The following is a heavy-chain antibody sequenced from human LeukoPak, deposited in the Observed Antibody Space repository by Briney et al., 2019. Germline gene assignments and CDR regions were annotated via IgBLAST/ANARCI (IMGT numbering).Heavy chain of an antibody. CDR3: ARGLSGWYGKYFQH. D-gene: IGHD6-19*01. J-gene: IGHJ1*01. V-gene: IGHV4-34*01. CDR1: GGSFSGYY. Sequence: KPSETLSLTCAVYGGSFSGYYWSWIRQPPGKGLEWIGEINHSGSTNYNPSLKSRVTISVDTSKNQFSLKLSSVTAADTAVYYCARGLSGWYGKYFQHWGQGTLVTVSS. CDR2: INHSGST.